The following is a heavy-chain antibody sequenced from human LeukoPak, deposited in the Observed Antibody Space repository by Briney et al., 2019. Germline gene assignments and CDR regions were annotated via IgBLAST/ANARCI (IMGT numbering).Heavy chain of an antibody. V-gene: IGHV4-34*01. J-gene: IGHJ4*02. CDR2: INHSGST. CDR3: ARGLTYWGSSWDFGFDY. Sequence: SETLSLTCAVYGGSFSGYCWSWIRQPPGKGLEWIGEINHSGSTNYNPSLKSRVTISVDTSKNQFSLKLSSVTAADTAVYYCARGLTYWGSSWDFGFDYWGQGTLVTVSS. D-gene: IGHD6-13*01. CDR1: GGSFSGYC.